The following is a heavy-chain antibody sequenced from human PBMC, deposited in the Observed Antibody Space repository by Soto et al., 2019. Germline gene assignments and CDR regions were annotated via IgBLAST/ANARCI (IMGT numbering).Heavy chain of an antibody. CDR1: GGSLNSSSYF. V-gene: IGHV4-61*01. CDR3: VRGGSYAGLDS. CDR2: IHYFGST. Sequence: QVHLQESGPGLVKPSETLSLTCTVSGGSLNSSSYFWSWIRQPPGKGLDWIGYIHYFGSTKYNPSHGSRVVTSEDTAKNQFSLKVPSGAAAATAMYFCVRGGSYAGLDSWGQGARVTVSS. D-gene: IGHD1-26*01. J-gene: IGHJ4*02.